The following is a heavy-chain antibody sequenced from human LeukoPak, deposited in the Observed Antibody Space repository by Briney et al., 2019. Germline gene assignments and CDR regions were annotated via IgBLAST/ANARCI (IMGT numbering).Heavy chain of an antibody. CDR2: ITYSGSA. V-gene: IGHV4-59*02. Sequence: PSETLSLTCSVSGGSVNSFFWSWIRQSPGKPLEWIAYITYSGSANYKPSLKSRVTISLDTSKNQVSLRLTSVTAAGTAVYYCARVPYSDRIEFYYMDVWGKGTTVTVSS. CDR1: GGSVNSFF. D-gene: IGHD6-13*01. CDR3: ARVPYSDRIEFYYMDV. J-gene: IGHJ6*03.